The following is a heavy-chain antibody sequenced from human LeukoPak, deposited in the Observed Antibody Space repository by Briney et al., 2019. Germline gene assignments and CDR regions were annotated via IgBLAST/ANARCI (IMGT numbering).Heavy chain of an antibody. D-gene: IGHD1-7*01. CDR1: GGSISSSSYY. CDR2: IYYREST. CDR3: ARFNRCWNYGTEIDY. V-gene: IGHV4-39*01. J-gene: IGHJ4*02. Sequence: PSETLSLTCTVSGGSISSSSYYWGGIRQPPGKGREWIGSIYYRESTYYNPSLKSRVTISVDTSKNQFSLKLSSVTAADTAVYYCARFNRCWNYGTEIDYWGQGTLVTVSS.